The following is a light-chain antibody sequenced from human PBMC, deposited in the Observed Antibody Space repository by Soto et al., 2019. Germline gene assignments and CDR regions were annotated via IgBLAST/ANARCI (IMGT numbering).Light chain of an antibody. J-gene: IGKJ2*01. V-gene: IGKV3-20*01. CDR2: GAS. Sequence: EIVLTQSPGTLSLSPGERATLSCRASQSVSNNYLAWYQQKPGQAPRLLIYGASSRATGIPDRFSGSGSGTDFTLTISRLEPEDFAVYYCHQYGSSPQTFGQGIKLEIK. CDR1: QSVSNNY. CDR3: HQYGSSPQT.